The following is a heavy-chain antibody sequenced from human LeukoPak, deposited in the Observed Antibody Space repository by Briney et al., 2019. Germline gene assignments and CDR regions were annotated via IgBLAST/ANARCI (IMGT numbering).Heavy chain of an antibody. D-gene: IGHD2-15*01. CDR3: ARDLLGYCSGGSCSD. CDR2: IYHSGST. J-gene: IGHJ4*02. CDR1: GGSLSSSNW. V-gene: IGHV4-4*02. Sequence: SGTLSLTCAVSGGSLSSSNWWSWVRQPPGKGLEWIGEIYHSGSTNYNPSLKSRVTISVDKSKNQFSLKLSSVTAADTAVYYCARDLLGYCSGGSCSDWGQGTLVTVSS.